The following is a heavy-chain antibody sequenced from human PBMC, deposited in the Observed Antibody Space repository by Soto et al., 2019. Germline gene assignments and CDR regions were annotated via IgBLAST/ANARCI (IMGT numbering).Heavy chain of an antibody. CDR2: ISSSSSYI. V-gene: IGHV3-21*01. CDR1: GFTFSSYS. Sequence: PGGSLRLSCAASGFTFSSYSMNWVRQAPGKGLEWVSAISSSSSYIYCADSVKGRFTISRDNAKNSLYLQMNGLRAEDTAVYYCARGGYYDSREAFDIWGQGTMVPVSS. D-gene: IGHD3-22*01. CDR3: ARGGYYDSREAFDI. J-gene: IGHJ3*02.